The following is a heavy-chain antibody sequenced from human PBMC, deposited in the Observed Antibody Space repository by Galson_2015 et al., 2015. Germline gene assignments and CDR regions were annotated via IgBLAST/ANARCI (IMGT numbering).Heavy chain of an antibody. CDR2: SSSSSSIR. CDR3: ARERGCGGQDCMDV. D-gene: IGHD6-19*01. Sequence: SLRLSCAASGFIFSSYSMNWVRQAPGKGLEWVSYSSSSSSIRYYADSVKGRFTISRDNAKNSLYLQMDSLRAEDTAVYYCARERGCGGQDCMDVWGQGTTVTVSS. J-gene: IGHJ6*02. CDR1: GFIFSSYS. V-gene: IGHV3-48*01.